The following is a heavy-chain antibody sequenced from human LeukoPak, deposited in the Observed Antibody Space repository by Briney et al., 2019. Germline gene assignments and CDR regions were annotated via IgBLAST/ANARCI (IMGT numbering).Heavy chain of an antibody. Sequence: SETLSLTCTVSGGSISSYYWSWIRQPPGKGLEWIGFIFYSGTTNYNPSLKSRVTISVDTSKNQFSLKLSSVTAADTAVYYCARGSWEYYYMDVWGKGTTVTISS. D-gene: IGHD1-26*01. CDR3: ARGSWEYYYMDV. V-gene: IGHV4-59*01. J-gene: IGHJ6*03. CDR2: IFYSGTT. CDR1: GGSISSYY.